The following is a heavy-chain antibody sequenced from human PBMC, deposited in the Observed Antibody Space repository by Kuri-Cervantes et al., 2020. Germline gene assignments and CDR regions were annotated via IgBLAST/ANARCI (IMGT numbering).Heavy chain of an antibody. D-gene: IGHD6-13*01. Sequence: GGSLRLSCAASGFTFSSYGMHWVRQAPGKGLEWVANIKQDGSEKYYVDSVKGRFTISRDNAKNSLYLQMDSLGAEDTAVYYCARGAAIGYWGQGTLVTVSS. CDR1: GFTFSSYG. J-gene: IGHJ4*02. V-gene: IGHV3-7*04. CDR2: IKQDGSEK. CDR3: ARGAAIGY.